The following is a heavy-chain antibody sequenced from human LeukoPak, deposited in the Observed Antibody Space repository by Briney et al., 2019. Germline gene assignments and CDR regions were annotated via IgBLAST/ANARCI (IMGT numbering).Heavy chain of an antibody. D-gene: IGHD4-17*01. CDR3: ARGDYGDRPRFDY. CDR2: IYSSGST. Sequence: SETLSLTCAVYGGSFSGYYWSWIRQPPGKGLEWIGYIYSSGSTNYNPSLKSRATISEDTSKNQFSLKLRSVTAADTAVYYCARGDYGDRPRFDYWGQGTLVTVSS. V-gene: IGHV4-59*01. J-gene: IGHJ4*02. CDR1: GGSFSGYY.